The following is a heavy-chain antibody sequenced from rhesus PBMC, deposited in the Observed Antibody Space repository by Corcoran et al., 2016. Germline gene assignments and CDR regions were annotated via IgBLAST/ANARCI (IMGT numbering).Heavy chain of an antibody. D-gene: IGHD3-28*01. CDR2: ISGSGGST. Sequence: QLQLQESGPGLVKPSETLSLTCAVSGGSISSNYWSWIRQPPGKGLEWIGRISGSGGSTDYNPSLKSRFTISTDTSKNQFSLKLSAVTAEDTAVYYCAREVPLYYYDSGYYTGGYGLDSWGQGVVVTVSS. V-gene: IGHV4-173*01. CDR3: AREVPLYYYDSGYYTGGYGLDS. J-gene: IGHJ6*01. CDR1: GGSISSNY.